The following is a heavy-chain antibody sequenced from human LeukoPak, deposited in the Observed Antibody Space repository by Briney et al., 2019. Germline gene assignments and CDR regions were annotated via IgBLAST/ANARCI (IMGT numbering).Heavy chain of an antibody. J-gene: IGHJ4*02. D-gene: IGHD2-15*01. Sequence: ASVKVSCKASGGTFSSYTISWVRQAPGQGLEWMGRIIPILGIANYAQKFQGRVTITADKSTSTAYMELSSLRSEDTAVYYCADLDCSGGSCDLDYWGQGTLVTVSS. CDR2: IIPILGIA. V-gene: IGHV1-69*02. CDR3: ADLDCSGGSCDLDY. CDR1: GGTFSSYT.